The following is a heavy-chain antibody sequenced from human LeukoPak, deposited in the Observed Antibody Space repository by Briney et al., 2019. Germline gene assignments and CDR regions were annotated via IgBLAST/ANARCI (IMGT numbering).Heavy chain of an antibody. CDR2: ISGSGGST. J-gene: IGHJ4*02. CDR3: ASASSHRIAAGGDY. D-gene: IGHD6-13*01. Sequence: GGSLRLSCAASGFTFSSYGMSWVRQAPGKGLECVSSISGSGGSTNHADSVKGRFTISRDNSKNTLYLQMNSLRAEDTAVYYCASASSHRIAAGGDYWGQGTLVTVSS. CDR1: GFTFSSYG. V-gene: IGHV3-23*01.